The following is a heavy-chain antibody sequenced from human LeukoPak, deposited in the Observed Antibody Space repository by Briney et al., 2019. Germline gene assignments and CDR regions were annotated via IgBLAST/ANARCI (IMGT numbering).Heavy chain of an antibody. CDR2: ISSSSSDI. Sequence: GGSLRLSCAASGFSFSSYSMNWVRQAPGKGLEWVSSISSSSSDIYYTDSVKGRFTISRDNAKNSLYLQMNSLRAEDTAVYYCARDGYYYNGMGVWGQGTTVTVSS. V-gene: IGHV3-21*01. CDR1: GFSFSSYS. CDR3: ARDGYYYNGMGV. J-gene: IGHJ6*02.